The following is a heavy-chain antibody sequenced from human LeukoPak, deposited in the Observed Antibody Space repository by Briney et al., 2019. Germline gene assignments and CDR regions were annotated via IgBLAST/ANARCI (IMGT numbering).Heavy chain of an antibody. J-gene: IGHJ3*02. CDR1: GFTFSSYS. D-gene: IGHD3-9*01. CDR3: ARDHILTGYYISLDAFDI. CDR2: ISSSSSYI. V-gene: IGHV3-21*01. Sequence: PGGSLRLSCAASGFTFSSYSMNWVRQAPGKGLEWVSSISSSSSYIYYADSVKGRFTISRDNAKNSLYLQMNSLRAEDTAVYYCARDHILTGYYISLDAFDIWGQGTMVTVSS.